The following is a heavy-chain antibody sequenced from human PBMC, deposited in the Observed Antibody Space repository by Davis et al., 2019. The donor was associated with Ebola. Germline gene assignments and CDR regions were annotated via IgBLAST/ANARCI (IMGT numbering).Heavy chain of an antibody. J-gene: IGHJ6*02. D-gene: IGHD1-26*01. Sequence: SVKVSCKASGGTFSSYAISWVRQAPGQGLEWMGGIIPIFGTANYAQKFQGRVTITADESTSTAYMELSSLRSEDTAVYYCARDGRGGSYYYGMDVWGQGTTVTVSS. CDR1: GGTFSSYA. CDR2: IIPIFGTA. CDR3: ARDGRGGSYYYGMDV. V-gene: IGHV1-69*13.